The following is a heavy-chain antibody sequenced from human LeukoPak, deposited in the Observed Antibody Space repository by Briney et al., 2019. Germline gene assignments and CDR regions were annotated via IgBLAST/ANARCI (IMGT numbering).Heavy chain of an antibody. D-gene: IGHD4-17*01. Sequence: KPSETLSLTCTVSGRSISRYYWSWTRQPPGKGLEWIGYIYYSWSTNYNPSRKSRVTISVDTSKNQFSLKLSSVTAADTAVYYCARAANYGDYCRFDPWGQGTLVTVSS. V-gene: IGHV4-59*01. CDR3: ARAANYGDYCRFDP. CDR1: GRSISRYY. J-gene: IGHJ5*02. CDR2: IYYSWST.